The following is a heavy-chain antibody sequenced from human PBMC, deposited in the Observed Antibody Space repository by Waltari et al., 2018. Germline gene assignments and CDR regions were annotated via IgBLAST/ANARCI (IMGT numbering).Heavy chain of an antibody. CDR3: ARTSTRDFYYMDV. CDR1: GYDFSIYW. V-gene: IGHV5-10-1*01. J-gene: IGHJ6*03. D-gene: IGHD1-1*01. CDR2: IDPSDSYT. Sequence: DVQLVQSGVEMKKPGEALRNYGEGSGYDFSIYWITWVRHMPGKGLEWMGRIDPSDSYTNYSPSFRGHVTISVDRSISTAYIQWSGRRASDTAIYYCARTSTRDFYYMDVWGKGTTVTVSS.